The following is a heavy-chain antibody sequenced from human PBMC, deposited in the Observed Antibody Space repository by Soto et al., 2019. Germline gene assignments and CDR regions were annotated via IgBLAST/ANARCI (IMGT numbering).Heavy chain of an antibody. J-gene: IGHJ6*02. CDR3: ARAAPGMVPYYSGMDV. V-gene: IGHV1-18*04. Sequence: ASVKVSCKASGYTFTSYGISWVRQAPGQGLEWMGWISAYNGNTNYAQKLQGRVTMTTDTSTSTAYMELRSLRSDDTAVYYCARAAPGMVPYYSGMDVWGQGTTVTVS. D-gene: IGHD2-8*01. CDR2: ISAYNGNT. CDR1: GYTFTSYG.